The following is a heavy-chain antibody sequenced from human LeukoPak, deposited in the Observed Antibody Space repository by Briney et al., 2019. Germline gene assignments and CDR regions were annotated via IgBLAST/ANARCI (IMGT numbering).Heavy chain of an antibody. CDR1: GFTFSSYN. CDR2: ISSSGSKT. D-gene: IGHD1-26*01. CDR3: ATVRELHDFTT. Sequence: GGSLRLSCAAPGFTFSSYNMGWVRQAPGKGLEWVSSISSSGSKTHYADSEKGRFTISPDTAKNSLYLQLNSLRAKDTAVYYCATVRELHDFTTGGQGTLVTVSS. V-gene: IGHV3-21*01. J-gene: IGHJ4*02.